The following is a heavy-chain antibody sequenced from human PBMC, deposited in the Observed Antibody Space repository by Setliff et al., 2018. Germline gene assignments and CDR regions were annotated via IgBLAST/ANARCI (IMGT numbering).Heavy chain of an antibody. CDR1: EFTFNKYW. CDR3: ATKAVAGT. Sequence: GGSLRLSCAASEFTFNKYWMNWVRQAPGKGLEWLSYIRYDESDKYYIDSVKGRFTISRDNAKKSVDLQMNSLRAEDTAVYYCATKAVAGTGGQGTLVTVSS. D-gene: IGHD6-19*01. V-gene: IGHV3-7*03. J-gene: IGHJ4*02. CDR2: IRYDESDK.